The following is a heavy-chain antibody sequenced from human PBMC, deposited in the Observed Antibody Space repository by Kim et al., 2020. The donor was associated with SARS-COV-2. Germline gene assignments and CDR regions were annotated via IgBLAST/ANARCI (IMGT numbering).Heavy chain of an antibody. CDR3: TTLSETGYSSSGGAYYFDY. J-gene: IGHJ4*02. CDR2: IKSKTDGGTT. V-gene: IGHV3-15*01. Sequence: GGSLRLSCAASGFTFSNAWMSWVRQAPGKGLEWVGRIKSKTDGGTTDYAAPVKGRFTISRDDSKNTLYLQMNSLKTEDTAVYYCTTLSETGYSSSGGAYYFDYWGQGTLVTVSS. D-gene: IGHD6-13*01. CDR1: GFTFSNAW.